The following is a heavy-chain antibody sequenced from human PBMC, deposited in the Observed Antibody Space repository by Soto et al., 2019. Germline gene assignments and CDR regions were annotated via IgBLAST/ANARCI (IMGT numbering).Heavy chain of an antibody. CDR3: ARGGSRRLQLWFVFDY. D-gene: IGHD5-18*01. Sequence: EVQLVESGGGLIQPGGSLRLSCAASGFTVRSNYMSWVRQAPGKGLEWVSVIYSGGSTYYADSVKDRFTISRDNSKNTLYLQLNGLRAEDTAVYYCARGGSRRLQLWFVFDYWGQGTLVTVSS. J-gene: IGHJ4*02. CDR1: GFTVRSNY. V-gene: IGHV3-53*01. CDR2: IYSGGST.